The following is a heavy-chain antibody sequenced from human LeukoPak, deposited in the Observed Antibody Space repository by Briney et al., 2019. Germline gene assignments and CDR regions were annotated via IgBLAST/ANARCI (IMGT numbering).Heavy chain of an antibody. CDR1: GYTFTGYY. D-gene: IGHD3-22*01. J-gene: IGHJ4*02. CDR2: ISVYNGDT. V-gene: IGHV1-18*04. CDR3: ARDPSGDSSGMDY. Sequence: ASVKVSCKASGYTFTGYYMHWVRQAPGQGLEWMGWISVYNGDTNYAQKVQDRVTMTTDTSTSTAYMEARRLRFDDTAVYYCARDPSGDSSGMDYWGQGTLVTVSS.